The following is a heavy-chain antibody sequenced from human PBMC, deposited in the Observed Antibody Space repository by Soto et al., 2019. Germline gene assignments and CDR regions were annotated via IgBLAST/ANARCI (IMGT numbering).Heavy chain of an antibody. V-gene: IGHV3-15*07. CDR2: IKSKIDGGRT. J-gene: IGHJ4*01. CDR1: GFTFTTAW. CDR3: TNDCYRRSIVISFDH. Sequence: PGVSLRLSSASSGFTFTTAWINWVRQAPGKGLEWVGRIKSKIDGGRTDFAAPGKGRFAISRGDSKNMVYLQMNSLKTEDTALYYCTNDCYRRSIVISFDHWGPGTVVNV. D-gene: IGHD2-21*01.